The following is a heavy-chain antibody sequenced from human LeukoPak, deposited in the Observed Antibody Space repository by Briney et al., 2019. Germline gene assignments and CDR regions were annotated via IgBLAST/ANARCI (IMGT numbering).Heavy chain of an antibody. CDR3: AREPYGNYGMDV. Sequence: GGSLRLSCAASGFTFSSYEMNWVRQAPGKGLEWVSYISSSGSTIYYADSVKGRFTISRDNAKNSLYLQMNSLRAEDTAVYYCAREPYGNYGMDVWGQGTTVTVSS. J-gene: IGHJ6*02. CDR1: GFTFSSYE. D-gene: IGHD4-17*01. V-gene: IGHV3-48*03. CDR2: ISSSGSTI.